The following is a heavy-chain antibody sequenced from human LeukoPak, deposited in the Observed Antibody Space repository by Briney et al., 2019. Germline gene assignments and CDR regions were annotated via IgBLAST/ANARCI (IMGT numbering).Heavy chain of an antibody. D-gene: IGHD2-21*01. J-gene: IGHJ4*02. V-gene: IGHV4-39*07. Sequence: SETLSLTCTVSGGSISSSTSYWVWIRQPPGKGLEWIGIIYYSGTTYYNPSLKSRVTISVDTSKNQFSLKLSSVTAADTAVYYCAKLSGVITPHFDYWGQGTLVTVSS. CDR3: AKLSGVITPHFDY. CDR1: GGSISSSTSY. CDR2: IYYSGTT.